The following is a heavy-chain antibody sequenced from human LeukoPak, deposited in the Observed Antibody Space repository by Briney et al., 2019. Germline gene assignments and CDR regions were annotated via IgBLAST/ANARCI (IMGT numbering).Heavy chain of an antibody. Sequence: GASVKVSCKASGYTFIGYYLHWVRQAPGQGLEWRGWINPTTGGTNYAQKFQDRVTMTRDTSTNTAYMELGRLTSDDTAVYYCARLVGLSTTASYWGQGTQVIVSS. CDR1: GYTFIGYY. J-gene: IGHJ4*02. CDR2: INPTTGGT. CDR3: ARLVGLSTTASY. D-gene: IGHD5/OR15-5a*01. V-gene: IGHV1-2*02.